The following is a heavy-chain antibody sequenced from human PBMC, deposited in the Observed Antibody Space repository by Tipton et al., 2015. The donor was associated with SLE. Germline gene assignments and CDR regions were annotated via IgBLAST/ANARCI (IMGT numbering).Heavy chain of an antibody. CDR3: ALSIGYCGGDCYNGFDY. CDR1: GYTFTGYY. CDR2: INPNSGGT. V-gene: IGHV1-2*06. D-gene: IGHD2-21*01. J-gene: IGHJ4*02. Sequence: QLVQSGPEVKKPGASVKVSCKASGYTFTGYYMHWVRQAPGQGLEWMGRINPNSGGTNYAQKFQGRVTMTRDTSISTAYMELSRLRSDDTAVYYCALSIGYCGGDCYNGFDYWGQGTLVTVSS.